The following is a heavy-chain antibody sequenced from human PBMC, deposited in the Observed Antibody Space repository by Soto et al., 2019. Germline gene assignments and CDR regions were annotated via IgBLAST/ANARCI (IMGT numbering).Heavy chain of an antibody. CDR2: IYPGDSDT. J-gene: IGHJ4*02. D-gene: IGHD5-12*01. CDR1: GYSFTIYC. V-gene: IGHV5-51*01. Sequence: GESLKISCNGSGYSFTIYCIGLVLQMPGKGLEWMGIIYPGDSDTRYSPSFQGQVTISADKSISTAYLQWSSLKASDTAMYYCARRVDIVATLQYYFDYWGQGTLVTVSS. CDR3: ARRVDIVATLQYYFDY.